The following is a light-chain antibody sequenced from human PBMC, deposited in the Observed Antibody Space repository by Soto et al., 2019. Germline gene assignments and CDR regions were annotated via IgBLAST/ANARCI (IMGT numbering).Light chain of an antibody. Sequence: EVVVTQSPDTLSLSPGATATLSCRASQSVASSYLAWHQQKPGQAPRLLIYGASSRANGIPDRFSGSGSGTDFTLTISRLEPEDFAVYYCQQYDNSPITFGQGTRLEI. J-gene: IGKJ5*01. CDR3: QQYDNSPIT. V-gene: IGKV3-20*01. CDR1: QSVASSY. CDR2: GAS.